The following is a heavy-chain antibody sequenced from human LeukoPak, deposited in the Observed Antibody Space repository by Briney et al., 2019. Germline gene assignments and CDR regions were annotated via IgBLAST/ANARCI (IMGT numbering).Heavy chain of an antibody. V-gene: IGHV5-51*01. CDR3: ARGESCGGGSCSRVFNY. J-gene: IGHJ4*02. Sequence: GESLQISRQASGYSFNSHWIGWVRQLPGRGLEWMGVFYPGDSDTRYSPSFQGQVTISVDKSITTAYLQWSSLKASDTAMYYCARGESCGGGSCSRVFNYWGQGTLVTVSA. CDR2: FYPGDSDT. D-gene: IGHD2-15*01. CDR1: GYSFNSHW.